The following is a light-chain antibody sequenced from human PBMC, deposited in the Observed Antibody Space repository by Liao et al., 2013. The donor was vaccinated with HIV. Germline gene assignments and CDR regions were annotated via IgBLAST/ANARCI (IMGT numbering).Light chain of an antibody. V-gene: IGLV3-21*04. Sequence: SYVLTQPPSVSVAPGKTARITCGGHNIGSKSVRWYQQKPGQAPVLVIYYDSDRPSGIPERFSGSNSRNTATLTISRVEAGDEADYYCQVSDSSTDHQVFGTGTKVTVL. CDR1: NIGSKS. J-gene: IGLJ1*01. CDR2: YDS. CDR3: QVSDSSTDHQV.